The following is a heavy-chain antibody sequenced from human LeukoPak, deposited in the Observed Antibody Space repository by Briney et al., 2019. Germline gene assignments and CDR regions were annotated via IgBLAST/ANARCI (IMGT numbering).Heavy chain of an antibody. Sequence: GGSLRLSCAASGFTFSSYGMHWVRQAPGKGLEWVAVIWYDGSNKYYADSVKGRFTISRDNSKNTLYLQMNSLRAEDTAVYYCARGVPLWGVPAAIRYYYYGMDVWGQGTTVTVSS. CDR2: IWYDGSNK. J-gene: IGHJ6*02. D-gene: IGHD2-2*02. V-gene: IGHV3-33*01. CDR1: GFTFSSYG. CDR3: ARGVPLWGVPAAIRYYYYGMDV.